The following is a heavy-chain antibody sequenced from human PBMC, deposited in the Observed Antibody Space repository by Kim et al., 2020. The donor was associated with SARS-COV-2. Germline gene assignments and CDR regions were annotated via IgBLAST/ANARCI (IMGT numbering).Heavy chain of an antibody. J-gene: IGHJ4*02. CDR3: ATDSDWRAEF. D-gene: IGHD3-10*01. CDR2: MNQDGSAT. Sequence: GGSLRLSCAASGLTFSRYWMTWVRQAPGKGLEWVANMNQDGSATYYVDSVKGRFTISRDNAKNSLYLQMNSLRAEDTAVYYCATDSDWRAEFWGQGTLVTVSS. CDR1: GLTFSRYW. V-gene: IGHV3-7*03.